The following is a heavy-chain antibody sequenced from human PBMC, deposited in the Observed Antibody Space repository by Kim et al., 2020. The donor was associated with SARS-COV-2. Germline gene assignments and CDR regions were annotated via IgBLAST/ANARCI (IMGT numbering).Heavy chain of an antibody. CDR1: GFTFSSYA. J-gene: IGHJ4*02. CDR2: ISGSGGST. Sequence: GGSLRLSCAASGFTFSSYAMSWVRQAPGKGLEWVSGISGSGGSTYYADSVKGRFTISRDNSKNTLYLQMNSLRAEDTAIYYCAKGEATAGRKGPIDYWGQGTLVTVSS. D-gene: IGHD6-13*01. CDR3: AKGEATAGRKGPIDY. V-gene: IGHV3-23*01.